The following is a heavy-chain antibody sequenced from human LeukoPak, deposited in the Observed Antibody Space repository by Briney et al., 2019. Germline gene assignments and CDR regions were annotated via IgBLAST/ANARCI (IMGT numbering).Heavy chain of an antibody. D-gene: IGHD6-13*01. CDR1: GGSISSGGYS. CDR3: ARLAAAGTTGIDY. V-gene: IGHV4-30-2*01. J-gene: IGHJ4*02. Sequence: SQTLSLTCAVSGGSISSGGYSGSWIRQPPGKGLEWIGYIYHSGSTYYNPSLKSRVTISVDRSKNQFSLKLSSVAAADTAVYYCARLAAAGTTGIDYWGQGTLVTVSS. CDR2: IYHSGST.